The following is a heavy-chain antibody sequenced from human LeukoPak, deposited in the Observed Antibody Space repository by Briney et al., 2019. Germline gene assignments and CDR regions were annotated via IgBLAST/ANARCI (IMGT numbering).Heavy chain of an antibody. J-gene: IGHJ5*02. CDR3: ASYSTSGFDP. V-gene: IGHV4-30-4*08. CDR2: IYYSGST. Sequence: SETLSLTCTVSGGSISSCDYYWSWIRQPPGKGLEWIGYIYYSGSTYYNPSLKSRVTISVDTSKNQFSLKLSSVTAADTAVYYCASYSTSGFDPWGQGTLVTVSS. CDR1: GGSISSCDYY. D-gene: IGHD4-11*01.